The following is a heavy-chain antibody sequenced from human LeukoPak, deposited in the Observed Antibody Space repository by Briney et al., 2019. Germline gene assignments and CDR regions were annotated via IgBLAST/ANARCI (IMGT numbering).Heavy chain of an antibody. V-gene: IGHV4-39*07. J-gene: IGHJ4*02. CDR1: GGSISSSSYY. D-gene: IGHD3-22*01. Sequence: PSETLSLACTVSGGSISSSSYYWGWIRQPPGKGLEWIGSIYYSGSTYYNPSLKSRVTISVDTSKNQFSLKLSSVTAADTAVFYCARMYSSGYSDFHYWGQGTLVTVSS. CDR3: ARMYSSGYSDFHY. CDR2: IYYSGST.